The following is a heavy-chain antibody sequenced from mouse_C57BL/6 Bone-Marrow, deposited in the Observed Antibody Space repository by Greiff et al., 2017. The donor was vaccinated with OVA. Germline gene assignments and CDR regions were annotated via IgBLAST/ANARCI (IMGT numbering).Heavy chain of an antibody. Sequence: DVMLVESGGDLVKPGGSLKLSCAASGFTFSSYGMSWVRQTPDKRLEWVATISSGGSYTYYPDRVKGRFTISRDNAKNTLYLQMSSLKSEDTAMYYCARHGDYGSFFDYWGQGTTLTVSS. V-gene: IGHV5-6*02. CDR1: GFTFSSYG. D-gene: IGHD1-1*01. CDR3: ARHGDYGSFFDY. CDR2: ISSGGSYT. J-gene: IGHJ2*01.